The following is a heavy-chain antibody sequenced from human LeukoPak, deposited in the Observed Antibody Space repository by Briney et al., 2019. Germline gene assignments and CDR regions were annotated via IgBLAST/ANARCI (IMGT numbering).Heavy chain of an antibody. CDR1: GYTFTDYY. Sequence: ASVKVSCKASGYTFTDYYMYWVRQAPGQGLEWMGWINPNSGGTYYAQKFQGRVTMTRDTSISTGYMELSRLRSDDTAVYYCARTEYSSSSGGFDPWGQGTLVTVSS. CDR2: INPNSGGT. J-gene: IGHJ5*02. V-gene: IGHV1-2*02. CDR3: ARTEYSSSSGGFDP. D-gene: IGHD6-6*01.